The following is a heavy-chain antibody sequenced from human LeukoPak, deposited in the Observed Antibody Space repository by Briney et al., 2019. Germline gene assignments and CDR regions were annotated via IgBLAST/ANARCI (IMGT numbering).Heavy chain of an antibody. Sequence: PSETLSLTCTVSSGSISYYYWSWIRQSPGKGLEWIGYIYYSGTTNYNPSLKGRVTISVDTSKNQFSLQLRSVTAADTAVYYCAREDPQTTVPEGMDVWGQGTTVTVSS. V-gene: IGHV4-59*01. D-gene: IGHD4-17*01. CDR2: IYYSGTT. J-gene: IGHJ6*02. CDR1: SGSISYYY. CDR3: AREDPQTTVPEGMDV.